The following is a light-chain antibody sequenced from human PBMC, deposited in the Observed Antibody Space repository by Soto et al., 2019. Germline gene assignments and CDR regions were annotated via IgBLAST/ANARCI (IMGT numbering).Light chain of an antibody. J-gene: IGKJ1*01. Sequence: EIVLTQSPGSLSLSPGERATLSCRASQSISDTLAWYQQKPGQAPRLLIYGASTRATGIPARFSGSGSGTEFTPXIXXXXSAXXXXXYXQKYNNWWTFGQGTKVDIK. CDR1: QSISDT. V-gene: IGKV3-15*01. CDR3: QKYNNWWT. CDR2: GAS.